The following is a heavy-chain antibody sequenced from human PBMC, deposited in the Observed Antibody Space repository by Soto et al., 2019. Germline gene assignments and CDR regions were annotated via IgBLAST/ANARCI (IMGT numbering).Heavy chain of an antibody. D-gene: IGHD2-21*02. CDR2: INAGNGNT. J-gene: IGHJ4*02. CDR1: GYTFTSYA. CDR3: ASSIVVVTAHDY. V-gene: IGHV1-3*01. Sequence: QVKLVQSGAEVKKPGASVKVSCKASGYTFTSYAMHWVRQAPGQRLEWMGWINAGNGNTKYSQKFQGRVTITRDTSASTAYMELSSLRSEDTAVYSCASSIVVVTAHDYWGQGTLVTVSS.